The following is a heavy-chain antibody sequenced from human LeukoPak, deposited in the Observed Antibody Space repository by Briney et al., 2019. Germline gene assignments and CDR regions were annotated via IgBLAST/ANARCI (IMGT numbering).Heavy chain of an antibody. CDR3: ARGLWFGESTLDHYMDV. CDR1: GFTFSSYA. Sequence: GGSLRLSCAASGFTFSSYAMHWVRQAPGKGLEYVSAISSNGGSTYYANSVKGRFTISRDNSKNTLYLQMGSLRAEDMAVYYCARGLWFGESTLDHYMDVWGKGTTVTVSS. J-gene: IGHJ6*03. D-gene: IGHD3-10*01. V-gene: IGHV3-64*01. CDR2: ISSNGGST.